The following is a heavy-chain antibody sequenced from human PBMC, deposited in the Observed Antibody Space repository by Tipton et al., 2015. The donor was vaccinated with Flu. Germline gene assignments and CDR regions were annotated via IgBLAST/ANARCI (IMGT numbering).Heavy chain of an antibody. V-gene: IGHV4-59*02. CDR2: ISDRGST. Sequence: GLVKPSETLSLSCTVSGDSGSNRFWSWIRQPPGKGLEWIGYISDRGSTNYSPSLQSRVTISIDMSRDQFSLTVTSVTPADTAVYFCARDDPSISGYRWGQGILVTVSS. D-gene: IGHD3-22*01. CDR1: GDSGSNRF. CDR3: ARDDPSISGYR. J-gene: IGHJ4*02.